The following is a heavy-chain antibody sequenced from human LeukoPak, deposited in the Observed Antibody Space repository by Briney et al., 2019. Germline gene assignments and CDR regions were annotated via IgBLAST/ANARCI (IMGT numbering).Heavy chain of an antibody. CDR3: ARLVGRGNWFDP. Sequence: SETLSFTCTVSGGSISSYYWSWIRQPPGKGLEWIGYISYSGSTNYNPSLKSRVTISVDTSKNQFSLKLSSVTAADTAVYYCARLVGRGNWFDPWGQGALVTVSS. CDR1: GGSISSYY. V-gene: IGHV4-59*08. J-gene: IGHJ5*02. CDR2: ISYSGST. D-gene: IGHD6-6*01.